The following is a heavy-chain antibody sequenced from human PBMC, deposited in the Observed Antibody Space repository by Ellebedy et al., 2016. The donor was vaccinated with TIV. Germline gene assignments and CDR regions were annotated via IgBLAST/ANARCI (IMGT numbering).Heavy chain of an antibody. CDR1: GTTLSSYS. V-gene: IGHV3-48*02. Sequence: GESLKISCAASGTTLSSYSMNWVRQAPGKGLEWVSYISSSSTTIYYADSVKGRFTISRDNAKNSLYLQMNSLRDEDTAVYYWTLNWNDSPVGGMDVWGQGTTVTVSS. J-gene: IGHJ6*02. CDR2: ISSSSTTI. D-gene: IGHD1-1*01. CDR3: TLNWNDSPVGGMDV.